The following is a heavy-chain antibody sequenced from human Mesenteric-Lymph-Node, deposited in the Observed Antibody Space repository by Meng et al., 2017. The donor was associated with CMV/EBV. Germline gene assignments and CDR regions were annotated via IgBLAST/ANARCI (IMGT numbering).Heavy chain of an antibody. J-gene: IGHJ4*02. D-gene: IGHD6-13*01. CDR2: IYWDDDK. Sequence: QITLKESGPTLVKPTQTLTLTCTFSGFSLSTSGVGVGWISQPPGKALEWLALIYWDDDKRYSPSLKSRLTITKDTSKNQVVLTMTNMDPVDTATYYCAHSSGIAAAGPFYFDYWGQGTLVVASS. V-gene: IGHV2-5*02. CDR3: AHSSGIAAAGPFYFDY. CDR1: GFSLSTSGVG.